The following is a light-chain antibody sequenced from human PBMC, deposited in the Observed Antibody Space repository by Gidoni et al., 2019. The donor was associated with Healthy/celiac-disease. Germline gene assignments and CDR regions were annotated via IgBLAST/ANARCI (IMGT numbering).Light chain of an antibody. Sequence: DIVMTQSLESLAVSLGERATINCKSSQSVLYSSNNKNYLAWYQQKPGQPPKLLIYWASTRESGVPDRFSGSGSGTDFTLTISSLQAEDVAVYYCQQYYSTPLTFGGGTKVEIK. CDR1: QSVLYSSNNKNY. V-gene: IGKV4-1*01. CDR2: WAS. CDR3: QQYYSTPLT. J-gene: IGKJ4*01.